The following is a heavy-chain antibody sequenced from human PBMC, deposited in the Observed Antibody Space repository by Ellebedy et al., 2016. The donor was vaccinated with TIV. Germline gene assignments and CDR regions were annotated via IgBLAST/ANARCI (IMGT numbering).Heavy chain of an antibody. D-gene: IGHD4-23*01. V-gene: IGHV3-23*01. J-gene: IGHJ4*02. CDR3: SFKGVATRVY. Sequence: GESLKISCVASGFTFSSYAMCWVRQAPGKGLEWVSTISDSGGNTHFPDPVKGRFTISRDNSKNTLYLQMSSLRAEDTAVYYCSFKGVATRVYWGQGTLVTVSS. CDR1: GFTFSSYA. CDR2: ISDSGGNT.